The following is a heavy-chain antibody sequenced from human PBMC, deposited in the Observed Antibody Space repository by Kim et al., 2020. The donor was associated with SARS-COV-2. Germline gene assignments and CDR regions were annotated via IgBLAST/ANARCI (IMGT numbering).Heavy chain of an antibody. CDR1: GGSTSSGGYY. D-gene: IGHD3-22*01. V-gene: IGHV4-31*03. J-gene: IGHJ6*02. CDR3: ARGRVSRGYDSNGLYNHGQEA. CDR2: IYYSGST. Sequence: SETLSLTCSVSGGSTSSGGYYWRWVRQHPGKGLEWIGYIYYSGSTYYNPSLRSRISISVDTSKNQFSLKLSSVTAADTAVYFCARGRVSRGYDSNGLYNHGQEAGGQETTVSVSS.